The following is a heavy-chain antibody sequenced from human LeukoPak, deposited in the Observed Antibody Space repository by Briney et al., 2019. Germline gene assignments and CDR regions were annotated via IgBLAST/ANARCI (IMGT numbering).Heavy chain of an antibody. V-gene: IGHV1-8*01. J-gene: IGHJ6*02. Sequence: ASAKVSCKASGYTFTSYDINWVRQATGQGLEWMGWMNPNSGNTGYAQKFQGRVTMTRNTSISTAYMELSSLRSEDTAVYYCARGLFSTYGMDVWGQGTTVTVSS. D-gene: IGHD2/OR15-2a*01. CDR1: GYTFTSYD. CDR2: MNPNSGNT. CDR3: ARGLFSTYGMDV.